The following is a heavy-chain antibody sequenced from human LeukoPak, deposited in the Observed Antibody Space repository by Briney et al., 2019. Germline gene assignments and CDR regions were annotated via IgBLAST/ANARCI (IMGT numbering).Heavy chain of an antibody. V-gene: IGHV3-33*01. CDR2: VWSDGGDQ. CDR3: ARDVAWSGRYNRGKKFYDYMDV. D-gene: IGHD3-3*01. J-gene: IGHJ6*03. Sequence: PGGSLRLSCAASGFSFSDYGMHWVRQAPGKELEWVAAVWSDGGDQKYADSVKGRFTISRENSKNTLYLEMNSLRAEDTAVYYCARDVAWSGRYNRGKKFYDYMDVWGKGTTVAVSS. CDR1: GFSFSDYG.